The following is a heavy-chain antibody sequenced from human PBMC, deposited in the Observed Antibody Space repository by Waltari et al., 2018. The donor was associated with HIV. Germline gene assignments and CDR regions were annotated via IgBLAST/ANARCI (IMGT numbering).Heavy chain of an antibody. D-gene: IGHD3-22*01. J-gene: IGHJ6*02. CDR1: GGSITSSNW. V-gene: IGHV4-4*02. CDR2: NYHSGRT. Sequence: QVQLQESGPGLVKPSGTLSLTCAVSGGSITSSNWWSWVRQPPGKGLESIGGNYHSGRTNYNPALKSRVTIALDNSKNQFSLKLSSVTAADTALYYCAGSRSSGSSVYYGMDVWGQGTTVTVSS. CDR3: AGSRSSGSSVYYGMDV.